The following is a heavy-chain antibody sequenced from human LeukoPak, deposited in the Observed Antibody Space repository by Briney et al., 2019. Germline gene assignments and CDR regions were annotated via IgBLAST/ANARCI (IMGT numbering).Heavy chain of an antibody. Sequence: PGGSLRLSCAASGFTFSSYAMSGVRQAQGKGLEWVSAISGSGGSTYYADSVKGRFTISRDNSKNTLYLQMNSLRAEDTAVYYCAKVGRGSSDAFDIWGQGTMVTVSS. CDR2: ISGSGGST. CDR1: GFTFSSYA. D-gene: IGHD3-10*01. V-gene: IGHV3-23*01. CDR3: AKVGRGSSDAFDI. J-gene: IGHJ3*02.